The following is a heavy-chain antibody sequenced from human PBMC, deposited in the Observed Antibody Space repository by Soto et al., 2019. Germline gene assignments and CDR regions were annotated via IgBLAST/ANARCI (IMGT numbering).Heavy chain of an antibody. D-gene: IGHD2-2*01. Sequence: ASVKVSCKASGYTFTSYAMHWVRQAPGQRLEWMGWINAGNGNTKYSQKFQGRVTITRDTSASTAYMELSNLRSEDTAVYYCARVLVVVVPAATRKLYFDYWGQGTLVTVSS. CDR3: ARVLVVVVPAATRKLYFDY. CDR1: GYTFTSYA. V-gene: IGHV1-3*01. J-gene: IGHJ4*02. CDR2: INAGNGNT.